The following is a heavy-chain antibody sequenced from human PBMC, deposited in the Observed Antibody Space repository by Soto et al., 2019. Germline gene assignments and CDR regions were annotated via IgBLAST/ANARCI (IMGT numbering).Heavy chain of an antibody. J-gene: IGHJ5*02. CDR1: GFTFSSYA. CDR2: ISGSGGST. D-gene: IGHD3-22*01. V-gene: IGHV3-23*01. CDR3: AKGPPYYYDSSGYYYNWFDP. Sequence: EVQLLESGGGLVQPGGSLRLSCAASGFTFSSYAMSWVRQAPGKGLEWVSAISGSGGSTYYADSVKGRFTISRDNPKNKLYLQMNSLRADDTAVYDCAKGPPYYYDSSGYYYNWFDPWGQGTLVTVSS.